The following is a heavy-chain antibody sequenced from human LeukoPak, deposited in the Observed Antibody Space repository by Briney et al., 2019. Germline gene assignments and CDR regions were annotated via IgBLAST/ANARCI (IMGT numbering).Heavy chain of an antibody. Sequence: GASVKVSCKASGGTFSSYAISWVRQAPGQGLEWMGRINPNSGGTNCAQKFQGRVTMTRDTSISTAYMELSRLRSDDTAVYYCARVTPAGLAYDYWGQGTLVTVSS. D-gene: IGHD2-21*01. CDR1: GGTFSSYA. CDR2: INPNSGGT. CDR3: ARVTPAGLAYDY. J-gene: IGHJ4*02. V-gene: IGHV1-2*06.